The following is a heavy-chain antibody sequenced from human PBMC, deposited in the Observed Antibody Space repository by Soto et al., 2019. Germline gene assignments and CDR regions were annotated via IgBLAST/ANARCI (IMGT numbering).Heavy chain of an antibody. J-gene: IGHJ6*02. V-gene: IGHV6-1*01. Sequence: PSETLSLTCVISGDSVSSNSAGWKWIRQSPSRGLEWLGRTYYKSKWNNDYALSVKSRITINPDTSKNQFSLHLYSVTPEDTAVYYCTGITWFRGMDVWGQGTPVTVSS. CDR1: GDSVSSNSAG. D-gene: IGHD3-10*01. CDR2: TYYKSKWNN. CDR3: TGITWFRGMDV.